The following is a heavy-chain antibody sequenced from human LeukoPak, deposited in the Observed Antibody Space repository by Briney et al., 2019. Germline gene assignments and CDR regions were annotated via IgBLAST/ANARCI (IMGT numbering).Heavy chain of an antibody. CDR2: IIPILGIA. Sequence: GASVKVSCKASGGTFSSYAISWVRQAPGQGLEWMGRIIPILGIANYAQKFKGRVTITADKSTSTAYMELSSLRSEDTAVYYCARGRVRSGSSFDYWGQGTLVTVSS. D-gene: IGHD3-10*01. V-gene: IGHV1-69*04. CDR1: GGTFSSYA. J-gene: IGHJ4*02. CDR3: ARGRVRSGSSFDY.